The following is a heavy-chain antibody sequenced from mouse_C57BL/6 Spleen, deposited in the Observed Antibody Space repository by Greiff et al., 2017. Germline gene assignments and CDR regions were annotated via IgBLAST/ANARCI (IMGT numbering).Heavy chain of an antibody. D-gene: IGHD1-1*01. CDR2: IDPEDGDT. CDR3: TTFPRYYVSSYYYFDY. CDR1: GFNIQDYY. V-gene: IGHV14-1*01. Sequence: EVQLQQSGAELVRPGASVKLSCTASGFNIQDYYMHWVKQRPEQGLEWIGRIDPEDGDTEYAPKFQGKATMTADTSSNTAYLQLSSLTSEDTAVYYCTTFPRYYVSSYYYFDYWGQGTTLTVSS. J-gene: IGHJ2*01.